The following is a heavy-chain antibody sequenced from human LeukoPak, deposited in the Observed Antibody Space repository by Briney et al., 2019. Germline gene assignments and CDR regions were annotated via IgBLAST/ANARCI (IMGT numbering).Heavy chain of an antibody. J-gene: IGHJ6*02. D-gene: IGHD3-22*01. CDR1: GGSISSGGYS. CDR2: IYYSGST. V-gene: IGHV4-30-2*03. Sequence: SETLSLTCAVSGGSISSGGYSWSWIRQPPGKGLEWIGYIYYSGSTYYNPSLKSRVTISVDTSKNQFSLKLSSVTAADTAVYYCARQVGYYYGMDVWGQGTTVTVSS. CDR3: ARQVGYYYGMDV.